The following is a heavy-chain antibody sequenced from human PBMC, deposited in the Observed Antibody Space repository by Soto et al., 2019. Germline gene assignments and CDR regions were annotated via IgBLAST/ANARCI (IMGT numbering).Heavy chain of an antibody. D-gene: IGHD1-26*01. Sequence: SGPTLVNPTQTLTLTCTFSGFSFNVNAVAVGWIRQPPGRALEWLTLIYWDDDKRYSPSLKSRLTITKDSSRKQVVLTMTNMDLVDTATYYCARLYGGSYFDFWGQGTLVTVSS. CDR1: GFSFNVNAVA. CDR3: ARLYGGSYFDF. CDR2: IYWDDDK. V-gene: IGHV2-5*02. J-gene: IGHJ4*02.